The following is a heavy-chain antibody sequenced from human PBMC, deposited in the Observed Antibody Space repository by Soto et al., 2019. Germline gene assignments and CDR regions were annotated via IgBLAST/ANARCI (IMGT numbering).Heavy chain of an antibody. CDR3: ARDGGGYSNLPNWFDP. Sequence: PSETLSLTCSVSGVSISSGGFHWSWIRQLPGKGLEWIGYIYYTGSTYYNPSLKSRVTISVDASKNQLSLHLISVTAADTAVYYCARDGGGYSNLPNWFDPWGQGTLVTVSS. D-gene: IGHD4-4*01. J-gene: IGHJ5*02. CDR1: GVSISSGGFH. CDR2: IYYTGST. V-gene: IGHV4-31*03.